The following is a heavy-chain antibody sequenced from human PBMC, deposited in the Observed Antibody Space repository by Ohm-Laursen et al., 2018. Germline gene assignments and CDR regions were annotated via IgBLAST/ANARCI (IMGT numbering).Heavy chain of an antibody. CDR2: INHSGST. D-gene: IGHD2-21*02. V-gene: IGHV4-34*01. CDR1: GGSFSGYY. CDR3: ARGRWVTPFDY. Sequence: SETLSLTCAVYGGSFSGYYWSWIRQPPGKGLEWIGEINHSGSTNYNPSLKSRVTISVDTSKNQFSLKLSSVTAADTAVYYCARGRWVTPFDYWGQGALVTVSS. J-gene: IGHJ4*02.